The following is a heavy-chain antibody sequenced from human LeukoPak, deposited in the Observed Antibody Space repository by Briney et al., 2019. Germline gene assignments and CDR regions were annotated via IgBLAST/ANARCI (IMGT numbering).Heavy chain of an antibody. CDR1: GYTFTSYG. J-gene: IGHJ4*02. CDR3: ARGVLRYYGSGSLDY. Sequence: GASVKVSCKASGYTFTSYGISWVRQAPGQGLEWMGWISGYNGNTNYAHRLQGRVTMTTDTSTSTAYMELRSLRSDDTAVYYCARGVLRYYGSGSLDYWGQGTLVTVSS. V-gene: IGHV1-18*01. D-gene: IGHD3-10*01. CDR2: ISGYNGNT.